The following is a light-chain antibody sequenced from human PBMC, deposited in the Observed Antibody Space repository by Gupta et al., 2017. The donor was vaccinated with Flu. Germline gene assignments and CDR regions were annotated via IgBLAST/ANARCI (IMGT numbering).Light chain of an antibody. CDR2: EVS. V-gene: IGLV2-8*01. Sequence: SFTSSCTGTSSDVGGYKYVSWYQQHPGKAPKLMIYEVSKRPSGVPDRFSGSKSGNTASLTVSGLQAEDEADYYCSSYAGSNNWVFGGGTELTVL. CDR1: SSDVGGYKY. J-gene: IGLJ3*02. CDR3: SSYAGSNNWV.